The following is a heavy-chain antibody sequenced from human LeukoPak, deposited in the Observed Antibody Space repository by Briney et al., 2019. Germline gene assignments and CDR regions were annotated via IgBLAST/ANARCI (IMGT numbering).Heavy chain of an antibody. Sequence: PGGSLRLSCAASGFTFSSYAMNWVRQAPGKGLEWVSYISSSSSTIYYADSVKGRFTISRDNAKNSLYLQMNSLRAEDTAVYYCARDAQPYCSSTSCYSDAFDIWGQGTMVTVSS. CDR3: ARDAQPYCSSTSCYSDAFDI. J-gene: IGHJ3*02. CDR1: GFTFSSYA. D-gene: IGHD2-2*01. V-gene: IGHV3-48*01. CDR2: ISSSSSTI.